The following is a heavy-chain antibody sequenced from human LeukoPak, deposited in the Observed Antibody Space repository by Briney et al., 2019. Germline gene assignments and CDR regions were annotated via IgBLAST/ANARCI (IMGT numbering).Heavy chain of an antibody. Sequence: GGSLRLSCAASGFTVSSNSMSWVRQAPGKGLEWVSVIYSGGSTYYADSVKGRFTISRDNSKNTLYLQMNSLRAEDTAVYYCARLSSGYPVDYWGQGTLVTVSS. D-gene: IGHD3-22*01. J-gene: IGHJ4*02. CDR1: GFTVSSNS. V-gene: IGHV3-53*01. CDR3: ARLSSGYPVDY. CDR2: IYSGGST.